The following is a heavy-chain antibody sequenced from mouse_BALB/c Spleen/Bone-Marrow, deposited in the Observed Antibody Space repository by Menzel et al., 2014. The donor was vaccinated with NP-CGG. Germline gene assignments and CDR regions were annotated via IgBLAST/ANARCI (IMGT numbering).Heavy chain of an antibody. Sequence: QVQLQQSGAELVRPGASVKLSCKAFGYTFTDYEMHWVKQTPVNGLEWIGAIHPGSGNTAYNQKFKGKATLTADKSSSTAYMELSSLTSEDSAVYYCIRGNYRYSWFAYWGQGTLVTVSA. V-gene: IGHV1-15*01. CDR2: IHPGSGNT. CDR1: GYTFTDYE. D-gene: IGHD2-14*01. CDR3: IRGNYRYSWFAY. J-gene: IGHJ3*01.